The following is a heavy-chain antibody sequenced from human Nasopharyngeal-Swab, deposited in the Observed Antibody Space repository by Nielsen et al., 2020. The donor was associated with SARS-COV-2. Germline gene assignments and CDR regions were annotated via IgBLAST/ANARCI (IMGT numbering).Heavy chain of an antibody. D-gene: IGHD2-2*01. V-gene: IGHV4-4*02. Sequence: SETLSLTCAVSGGSVSSSNWWSWVRQPPRKGLEWIGEIYHSGSTNYNPSLKSRVTISVDTSKNQFSLKLSSVTAADTAVYYCARGPIVVVPAATNWFDPWAREPWSPSPQ. J-gene: IGHJ5*02. CDR3: ARGPIVVVPAATNWFDP. CDR1: GGSVSSSNW. CDR2: IYHSGST.